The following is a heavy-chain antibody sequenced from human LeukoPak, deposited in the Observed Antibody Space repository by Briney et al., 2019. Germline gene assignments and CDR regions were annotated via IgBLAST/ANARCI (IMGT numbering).Heavy chain of an antibody. V-gene: IGHV3-53*01. D-gene: IGHD3-22*01. J-gene: IGHJ4*02. CDR2: IYSGGST. Sequence: PGGSLRLSCAASGFTVSSNYMSWVRQAPGKGLEWVSVIYSGGSTYYADSVKGRFTISRDNSKNTLYLQMNSLRAEDTAVYYCAREDYYYDSSDYWGQGTLDTVSS. CDR1: GFTVSSNY. CDR3: AREDYYYDSSDY.